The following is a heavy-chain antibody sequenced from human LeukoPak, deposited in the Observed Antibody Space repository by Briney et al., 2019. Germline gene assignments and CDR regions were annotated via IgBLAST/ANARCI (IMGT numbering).Heavy chain of an antibody. CDR3: ARVIDGYYYFAY. CDR1: GGSFSGYY. Sequence: SETLSLTCAVYGGSFSGYYWSWIRQPPGKGLEWIGEINHSGSTNYNPSLKSRVTISVDTSKNQFSLKLSSVTAADTAVYYCARVIDGYYYFAYWGQGTLVTVSS. CDR2: INHSGST. J-gene: IGHJ4*02. V-gene: IGHV4-34*01. D-gene: IGHD3-22*01.